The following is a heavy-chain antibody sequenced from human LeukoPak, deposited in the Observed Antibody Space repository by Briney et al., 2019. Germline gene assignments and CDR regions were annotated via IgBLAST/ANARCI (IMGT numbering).Heavy chain of an antibody. CDR2: IYPGDSDT. Sequence: GESPKISCKGSGYSFTSYWIGWVRQMPGKGLEWMGIIYPGDSDTRYSPSFQGQVTISADKSISTAYLQWSSLKASDTAMYYCARASIAASDWFDPWGQGTLVTVSS. J-gene: IGHJ5*02. CDR1: GYSFTSYW. D-gene: IGHD6-6*01. V-gene: IGHV5-51*01. CDR3: ARASIAASDWFDP.